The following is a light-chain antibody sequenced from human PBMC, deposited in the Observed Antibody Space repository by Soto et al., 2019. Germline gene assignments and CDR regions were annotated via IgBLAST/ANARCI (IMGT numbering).Light chain of an antibody. CDR2: GAS. J-gene: IGKJ4*01. Sequence: EIVLTQSPGSLSLSPGERATLSCRASQSFSSSYLAWYHQNPGQAPRLLIYGASTRATGIPDRFSGGGSGTDLTLIIDRLEPEDFPVYYCQQYATSPTFGGGTKVEIK. CDR1: QSFSSSY. CDR3: QQYATSPT. V-gene: IGKV3-20*01.